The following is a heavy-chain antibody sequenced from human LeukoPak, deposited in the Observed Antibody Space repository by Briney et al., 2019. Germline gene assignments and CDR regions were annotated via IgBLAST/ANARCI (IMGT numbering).Heavy chain of an antibody. V-gene: IGHV3-21*01. J-gene: IGHJ4*02. Sequence: PGGSLRLSCVASGFIFSTYSMNWVRQAPGKGLEWVSSISSSSTYIYYADSVKGRFAISRDNAKNSLYLQMNSLRAEDTAVYYCARDLPQMDYWGQGTLVTVSS. CDR2: ISSSSTYI. CDR3: ARDLPQMDY. CDR1: GFIFSTYS. D-gene: IGHD5-24*01.